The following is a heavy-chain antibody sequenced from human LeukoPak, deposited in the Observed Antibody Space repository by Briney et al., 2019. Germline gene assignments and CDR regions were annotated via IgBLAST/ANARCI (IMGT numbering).Heavy chain of an antibody. CDR2: IYAGGST. CDR1: GFTVSSNY. Sequence: GGSLRLSCAVSGFTVSSNYMSWVRQAPGKGLEWVSVIYAGGSTYYAGSVKGRFTISRDNSKNTLFLQMNNLRVDDTAVYYCASTVTSRFSRYYFDYWGQGTLVTVSS. CDR3: ASTVTSRFSRYYFDY. V-gene: IGHV3-53*01. J-gene: IGHJ4*02. D-gene: IGHD4-17*01.